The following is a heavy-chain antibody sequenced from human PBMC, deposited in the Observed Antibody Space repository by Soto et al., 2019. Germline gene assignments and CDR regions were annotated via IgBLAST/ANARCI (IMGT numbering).Heavy chain of an antibody. V-gene: IGHV5-51*01. CDR2: IYPGDSDT. J-gene: IGHJ3*02. Sequence: PGESLKISCTGSGYSFTSYWIGWVRQMPGKGLEWMGLIYPGDSDTSYTPSFQGQVTISADNSISTAYLQWSSLTASDTAMYYCAGIGGCSGGRGDSDVAFDIWGQGTMVTVSS. CDR3: AGIGGCSGGRGDSDVAFDI. D-gene: IGHD2-15*01. CDR1: GYSFTSYW.